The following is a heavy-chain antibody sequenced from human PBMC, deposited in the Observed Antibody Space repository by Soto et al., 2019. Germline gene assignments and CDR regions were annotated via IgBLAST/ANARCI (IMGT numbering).Heavy chain of an antibody. CDR2: ISSSSSYM. J-gene: IGHJ6*02. V-gene: IGHV3-21*02. D-gene: IGHD6-6*01. Sequence: EVQLVESGGGLVRPGGSLRLSCEASGFTFSAHNMNWVRQAPGKGPEWVASISSSSSYMYYTASVRGRFTISRDNAKNSLYLEMNSLRAEDAAVYHCARDMPPNSSGYYFHAMDVWGQGTTVTVSS. CDR1: GFTFSAHN. CDR3: ARDMPPNSSGYYFHAMDV.